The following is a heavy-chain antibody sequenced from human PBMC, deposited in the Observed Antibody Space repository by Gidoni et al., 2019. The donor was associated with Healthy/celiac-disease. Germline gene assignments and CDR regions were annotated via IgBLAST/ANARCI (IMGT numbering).Heavy chain of an antibody. CDR1: GFTVSSNY. J-gene: IGHJ4*02. CDR3: ARDHIVGATAYFDF. V-gene: IGHV3-66*01. Sequence: EVQLVESGGGLVQPGGSLRLSCAASGFTVSSNYMSWVRQAPGKGLECLSVIYSGGSTYYADSVKGRFTISRDNSKNTLYLQMNSLRAEDTAVYYCARDHIVGATAYFDFWGQGTLVTVSS. D-gene: IGHD1-26*01. CDR2: IYSGGST.